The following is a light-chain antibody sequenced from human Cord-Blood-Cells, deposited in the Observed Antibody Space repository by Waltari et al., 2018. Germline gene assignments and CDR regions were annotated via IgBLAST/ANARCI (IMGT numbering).Light chain of an antibody. CDR1: SSDVGGYNS. J-gene: IGLJ3*02. Sequence: QSALTQPASVSGSPGQSITISCTGTSSDVGGYNSVSCYQQHPGKAPKLMIDDVSNRPSGVSNRFSGSRSGNTASLTISGLQAKDEAEYDCSSYTRSSTWVFGGGTKLTVL. CDR3: SSYTRSSTWV. V-gene: IGLV2-14*03. CDR2: DVS.